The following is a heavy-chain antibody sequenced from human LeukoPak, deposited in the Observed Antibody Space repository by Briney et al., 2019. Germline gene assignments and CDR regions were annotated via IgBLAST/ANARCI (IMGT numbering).Heavy chain of an antibody. CDR3: AKGSGLRYFDWLEAGGYFDY. V-gene: IGHV3-30*02. CDR2: IRYDGSNK. CDR1: GFTFSSYG. J-gene: IGHJ4*02. Sequence: GGSLRLSCAASGFTFSSYGMHWVRQAPGKGLEWVAFIRYDGSNKYYADSVKGRFTISRDNSKNTLYLQMNSLRAEDTAVYYCAKGSGLRYFDWLEAGGYFDYWGQGTLVTVSS. D-gene: IGHD3-9*01.